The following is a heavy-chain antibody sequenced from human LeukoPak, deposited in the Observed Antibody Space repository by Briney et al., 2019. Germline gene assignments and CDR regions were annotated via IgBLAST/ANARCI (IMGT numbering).Heavy chain of an antibody. V-gene: IGHV6-1*01. CDR1: GDSVSSNSAA. CDR2: TYYRSKWFS. J-gene: IGHJ2*01. CDR3: ARTVGYFDL. Sequence: PSQTLSLTCAISGDSVSSNSAAWNWIRQSPSRGLEWLGRTYYRSKWFSSYAVSVRGQITINPDTSQNQFSLQLSSVTPEDTAVYYCARTVGYFDLWGRGTLVTVSS.